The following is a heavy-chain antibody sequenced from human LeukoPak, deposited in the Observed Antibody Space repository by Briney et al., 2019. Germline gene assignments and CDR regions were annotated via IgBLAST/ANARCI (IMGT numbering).Heavy chain of an antibody. V-gene: IGHV3-48*03. D-gene: IGHD3-22*01. Sequence: GGSLRLSCAASGFTFSDAMNWVRQAPGKGLEWISYIDDDETTIRYADSVKGRFTISRDNARNSLYLQMNSLRAEDTALYYCARDQVTRIVDYWGQGTLVTVSS. CDR2: IDDDETTI. J-gene: IGHJ4*02. CDR3: ARDQVTRIVDY. CDR1: GFTFSDA.